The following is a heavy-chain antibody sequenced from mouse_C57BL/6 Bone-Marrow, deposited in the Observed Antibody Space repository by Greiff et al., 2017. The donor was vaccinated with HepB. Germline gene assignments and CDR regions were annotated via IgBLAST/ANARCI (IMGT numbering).Heavy chain of an antibody. V-gene: IGHV1-54*01. Sequence: SGAELVRPGTSVKVSCKASGYAFTNYLIEWVKQRPGQGLEWIGVINPGSGGTNYNEKFKGKATLTADKSSSTAYMQLSSLTSEDSAVYFCARGGYGSSGFDYWGQGTTLTVSS. CDR3: ARGGYGSSGFDY. CDR2: INPGSGGT. J-gene: IGHJ2*01. CDR1: GYAFTNYL. D-gene: IGHD1-1*01.